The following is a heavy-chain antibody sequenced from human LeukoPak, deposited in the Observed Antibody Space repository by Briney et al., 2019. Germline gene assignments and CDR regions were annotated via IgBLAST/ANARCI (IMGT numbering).Heavy chain of an antibody. CDR1: GFKFSDFW. D-gene: IGHD3-16*01. CDR2: IKEDGSEE. CDR3: VRDSRPGGAMGLYHNFDF. J-gene: IGHJ4*02. V-gene: IGHV3-7*01. Sequence: GGSLRLSCAASGFKFSDFWMTWVRQTPGKGPEWVANIKEDGSEEYHVDSVKGRFTISRDNTKSSLFLQMKSLRGDDTAVYYCVRDSRPGGAMGLYHNFDFWGQGTLVTVSS.